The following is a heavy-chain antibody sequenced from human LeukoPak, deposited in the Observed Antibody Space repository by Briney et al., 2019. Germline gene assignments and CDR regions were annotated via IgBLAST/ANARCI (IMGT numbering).Heavy chain of an antibody. CDR1: GGSISSSSYY. CDR3: ARGGVDY. V-gene: IGHV4-39*01. Sequence: PSETLSLTCTVSGGSISSSSYYWGWIRQPPGKGLEWIGSIYYSGSPYYNPSLKSRVTISVDTSKKQFSLKLSSVTAADTAIYYCARGGVDYWGQGTLVTVSS. D-gene: IGHD3-16*01. CDR2: IYYSGSP. J-gene: IGHJ4*02.